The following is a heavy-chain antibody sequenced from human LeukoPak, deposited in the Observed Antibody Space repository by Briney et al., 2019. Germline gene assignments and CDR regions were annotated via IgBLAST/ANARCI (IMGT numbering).Heavy chain of an antibody. V-gene: IGHV4-4*07. D-gene: IGHD3-10*01. J-gene: IGHJ4*02. CDR3: ARAEGSGSGTYTLDY. CDR1: GGSTINYF. Sequence: PSETLSPTSTVSGGSTINYFRSWIRQPAGRGLEWIGHIYTSGTTHYNPSLKNRVAISLDTSKSQFSLQLNSVTAADSAVYYCARAEGSGSGTYTLDYWGESPGDRL. CDR2: IYTSGTT.